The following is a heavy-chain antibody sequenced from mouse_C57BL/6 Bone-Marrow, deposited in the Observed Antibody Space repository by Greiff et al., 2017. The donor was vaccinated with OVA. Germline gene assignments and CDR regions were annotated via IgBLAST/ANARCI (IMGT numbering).Heavy chain of an antibody. J-gene: IGHJ2*01. CDR3: TREGLRRAFDY. CDR2: ISSGGDYI. CDR1: GFTFSSYA. V-gene: IGHV5-9-1*02. Sequence: VQLKQSGEGLVKPGGSLKLSCAASGFTFSSYAMSWVRQTPEKRLEWVAYISSGGDYIYYADTVKGRFTISRDHARNTLYLQMSSLKSEDTAMYYCTREGLRRAFDYWGQGTTLTVSS. D-gene: IGHD2-4*01.